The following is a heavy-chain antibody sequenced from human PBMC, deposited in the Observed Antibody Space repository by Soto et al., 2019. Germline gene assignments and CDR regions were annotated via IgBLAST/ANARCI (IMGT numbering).Heavy chain of an antibody. V-gene: IGHV4-31*03. CDR2: NNSRGSS. D-gene: IGHD1-26*01. CDR3: ARVEGSSYYFRHDC. J-gene: IGHJ4*02. Sequence: PSETLSLTCTVSGGSISSGNYHWSWIRQHPGSGLEWIENNNSRGSSYYNPSLNSRANISIDTSKDQFSLRLGSVTAADTAVYYCARVEGSSYYFRHDCWGRGTLVTVSS. CDR1: GGSISSGNYH.